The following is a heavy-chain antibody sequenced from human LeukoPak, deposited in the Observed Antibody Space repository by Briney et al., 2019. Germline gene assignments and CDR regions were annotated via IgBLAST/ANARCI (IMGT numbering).Heavy chain of an antibody. J-gene: IGHJ4*02. CDR1: GFTFRNYA. V-gene: IGHV3-23*01. CDR2: IGTSGGST. CDR3: AKAYSYDSSGDNDY. D-gene: IGHD3-22*01. Sequence: GGPLRLSCAASGFTFRNYAMSWVRQAPGKGLEWVSGIGTSGGSTYYADSVKGRFTMSRDSSKSTLYLQMNSLRAEDTAVYYCAKAYSYDSSGDNDYWGQGTLVTVSS.